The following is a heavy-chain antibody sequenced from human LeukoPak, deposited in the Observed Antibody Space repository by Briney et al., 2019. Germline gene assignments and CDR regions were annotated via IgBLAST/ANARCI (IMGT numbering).Heavy chain of an antibody. CDR3: ARGAGATRKIDY. V-gene: IGHV3-21*04. J-gene: IGHJ4*02. CDR1: GFTFSSYS. D-gene: IGHD1-26*01. CDR2: IFPSGGEI. Sequence: GGSLRLSCAASGFTFSSYSMNWVRQAPGKGLEWVSSIFPSGGEIHYADSVRGRFTISRDNSKSTLSLQMNSLRAEDTAIYYCARGAGATRKIDYWGQGTLVTVSS.